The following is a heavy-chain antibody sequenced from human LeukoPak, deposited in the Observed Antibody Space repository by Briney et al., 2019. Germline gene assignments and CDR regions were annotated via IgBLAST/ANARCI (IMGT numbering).Heavy chain of an antibody. CDR2: INHSGST. D-gene: IGHD6-6*01. J-gene: IGHJ5*02. Sequence: SETLSLTCAVYGGSFSGYYWSWIRQPPGKGLEWIGEINHSGSTNYNPSLKSRVTISVDTSKNQFSLKLSSVTAADTAVYYCARGIRRFSSSSYRWFDPWGQGTLVTVSS. V-gene: IGHV4-34*01. CDR3: ARGIRRFSSSSYRWFDP. CDR1: GGSFSGYY.